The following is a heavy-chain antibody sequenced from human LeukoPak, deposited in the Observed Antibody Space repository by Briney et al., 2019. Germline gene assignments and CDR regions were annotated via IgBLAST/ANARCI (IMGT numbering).Heavy chain of an antibody. Sequence: HPGGSLRLSCAASGFTFNTYEMNWVRQAPGKGLEWVSYISRSGGTLYYADSVKGRFTISRDNTKNLLYLQMNSLRAEDTAVYYCAKGQNSHFDYWGQGTLVTVSS. V-gene: IGHV3-48*03. CDR3: AKGQNSHFDY. CDR1: GFTFNTYE. D-gene: IGHD2/OR15-2a*01. CDR2: ISRSGGTL. J-gene: IGHJ4*02.